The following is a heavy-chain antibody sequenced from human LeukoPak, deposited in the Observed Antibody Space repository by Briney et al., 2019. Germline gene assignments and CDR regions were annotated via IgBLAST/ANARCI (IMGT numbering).Heavy chain of an antibody. D-gene: IGHD6-13*01. CDR2: INSDGSST. J-gene: IGHJ5*02. V-gene: IGHV3-74*01. CDR1: GFTFSSYW. Sequence: PGGSLRLSCAASGFTFSSYWMHWVRQAPGKGLVWVSRINSDGSSTSNADSVKGRFTISRDNAKNTLYLQMNSLRAEDTAVYYCARDKANSSWNPFDPWGQGTLVTVSS. CDR3: ARDKANSSWNPFDP.